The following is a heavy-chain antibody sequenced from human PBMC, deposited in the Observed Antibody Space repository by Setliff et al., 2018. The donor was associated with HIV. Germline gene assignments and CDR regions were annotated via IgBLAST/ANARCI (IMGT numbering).Heavy chain of an antibody. Sequence: SETLSLTCTVSGGSISGYYWSWIRQPAGKGLEWIGRIYPSGSISYNPSLQSRVVMSVDTSKNQFSLRLISVTAADTAVYFCARVSKGDYGGNFDSWGQGTLVTVSS. CDR2: IYPSGSI. D-gene: IGHD4-17*01. J-gene: IGHJ4*02. CDR3: ARVSKGDYGGNFDS. CDR1: GGSISGYY. V-gene: IGHV4-4*07.